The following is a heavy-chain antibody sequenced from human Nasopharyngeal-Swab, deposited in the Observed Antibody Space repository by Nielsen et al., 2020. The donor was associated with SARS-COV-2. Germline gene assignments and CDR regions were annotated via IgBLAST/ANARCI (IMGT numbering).Heavy chain of an antibody. CDR3: ARDGLSLLVAYCGGDCYPFDY. Sequence: ASVKVSCKASGYTFTSYGISWVRQAPGQGLEWMGWISAYSGNTNYAQKLKGRVTMTTDTSTSTAYMELRSLRSDDTAVYYCARDGLSLLVAYCGGDCYPFDYWGQGTLVTVSS. CDR1: GYTFTSYG. J-gene: IGHJ4*02. V-gene: IGHV1-18*01. CDR2: ISAYSGNT. D-gene: IGHD2-21*01.